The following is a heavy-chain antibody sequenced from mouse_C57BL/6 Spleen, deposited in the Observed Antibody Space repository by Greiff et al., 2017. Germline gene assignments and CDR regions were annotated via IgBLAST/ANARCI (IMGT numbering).Heavy chain of an antibody. CDR3: ARSPHYYGSSPDWYFDV. CDR2: IDPANGNT. V-gene: IGHV14-3*01. CDR1: GFNIKNTY. D-gene: IGHD1-1*01. Sequence: VQLQQSVAELVRPGASVKLSCTASGFNIKNTYMHWVKQRPEQGLEWIGRIDPANGNTKYAPKFQGKATITADTSSNTAYLQLSSLTSEDTAIYYCARSPHYYGSSPDWYFDVWGTGTTVTVSS. J-gene: IGHJ1*03.